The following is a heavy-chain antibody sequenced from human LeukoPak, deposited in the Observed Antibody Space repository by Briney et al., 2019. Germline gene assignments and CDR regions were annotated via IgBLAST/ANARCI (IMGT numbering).Heavy chain of an antibody. CDR3: ARTSHFNLVVVAEDY. CDR1: GFTFSSYA. J-gene: IGHJ4*02. Sequence: GGSLRLSCAASGFTFSSYAMSWVRQAPGKGLEWVSAISGSGGSTYYADSVKGRFTISRDNSKNTLYLQMNSLRAEDTAVYYCARTSHFNLVVVAEDYWGQGTLVTVSS. D-gene: IGHD2-15*01. V-gene: IGHV3-23*01. CDR2: ISGSGGST.